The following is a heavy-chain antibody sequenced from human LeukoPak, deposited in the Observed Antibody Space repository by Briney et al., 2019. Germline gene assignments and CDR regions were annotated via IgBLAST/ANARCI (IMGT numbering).Heavy chain of an antibody. CDR1: GFTFDDYA. V-gene: IGHV3-43D*03. CDR2: ISWDGGST. J-gene: IGHJ4*02. Sequence: QPGGSLRLSCAASGFTFDDYAMHWLRQAPGKGLEWVSLISWDGGSTYYADSVKGRFTISRDNSKNSLYLQMNSLRAEDSALYYCASGHYFDYWGQGTLVTVSS. D-gene: IGHD5-12*01. CDR3: ASGHYFDY.